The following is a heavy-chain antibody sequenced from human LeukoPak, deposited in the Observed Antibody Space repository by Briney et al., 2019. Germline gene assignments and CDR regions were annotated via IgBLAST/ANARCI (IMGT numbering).Heavy chain of an antibody. CDR1: GYTFRRNG. CDR2: IWYDGSKK. J-gene: IGHJ4*02. Sequence: GGSLRLSCAASGYTFRRNGMHWVRQAPGKGLEWVAVIWYDGSKKYYGDSVRGRFTISRDNSKNTLYLQMNSLRAEDTAVYYCARAPLYGSGSYRDYWGQGTLVTVSS. D-gene: IGHD3-10*01. CDR3: ARAPLYGSGSYRDY. V-gene: IGHV3-33*01.